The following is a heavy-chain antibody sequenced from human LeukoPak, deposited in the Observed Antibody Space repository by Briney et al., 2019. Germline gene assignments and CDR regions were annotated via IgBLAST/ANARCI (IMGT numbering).Heavy chain of an antibody. CDR2: INIGGTNT. CDR3: ATDGAGFDT. J-gene: IGHJ5*02. CDR1: GFTFNDYY. Sequence: GGSLRLSCAASGFTFNDYYMSWIRQAPGKGLEWLSYINIGGTNTHYADSVKGRFTISRNNAKKSLYLEMNNLRAEDTAVYYCATDGAGFDTWGQGVLVTVFS. V-gene: IGHV3-11*01.